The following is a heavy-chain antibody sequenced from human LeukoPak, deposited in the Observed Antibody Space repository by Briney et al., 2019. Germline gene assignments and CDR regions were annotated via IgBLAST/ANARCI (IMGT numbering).Heavy chain of an antibody. V-gene: IGHV3-23*01. Sequence: GGSLRLSCAASGFTFSSYAMSWVRQAPGKGLEWVSAISVGGGSTYYADSVKGRFTISRDNSKNTLYLQMNSLRAEDTAVYYCAKGSGSGSYYLTWFDPWGQGTLVTVSS. CDR2: ISVGGGST. CDR1: GFTFSSYA. D-gene: IGHD1-26*01. J-gene: IGHJ5*02. CDR3: AKGSGSGSYYLTWFDP.